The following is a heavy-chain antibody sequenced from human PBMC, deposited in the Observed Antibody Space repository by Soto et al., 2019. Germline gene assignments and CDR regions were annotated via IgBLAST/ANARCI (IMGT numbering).Heavy chain of an antibody. D-gene: IGHD6-19*01. CDR2: IHTSGNI. V-gene: IGHV4-4*07. J-gene: IGHJ5*02. CDR3: AREVYTSGWNYDP. CDR1: GGSITPHY. Sequence: QVQLQESGPGLVKPSETLSLTCNVSGGSITPHYVNWIRQPAGKGLEWIGRIHTSGNIDYSPSLKSRVNMSIDTSKKQFSLKVNSVTAADTAVYYCAREVYTSGWNYDPWGQGILATVSS.